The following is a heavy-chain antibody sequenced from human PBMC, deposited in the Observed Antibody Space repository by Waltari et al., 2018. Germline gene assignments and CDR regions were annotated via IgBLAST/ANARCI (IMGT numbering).Heavy chain of an antibody. J-gene: IGHJ4*02. CDR2: VNGNTGGT. CDR3: ARARDFWTGYYST. V-gene: IGHV1-2*06. Sequence: QAQLVQSGAEVKKPGASVKVSCQASGYPFPGFFIHWVRQAPGQGLEWMGRVNGNTGGTKYAQKFQGRVTMTRDTSINTAYLELNSLGYDDTAVYFCARARDFWTGYYSTWGQGTLVTVSS. CDR1: GYPFPGFF. D-gene: IGHD3-3*01.